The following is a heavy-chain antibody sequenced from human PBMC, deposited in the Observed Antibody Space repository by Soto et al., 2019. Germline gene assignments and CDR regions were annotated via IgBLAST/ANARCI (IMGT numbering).Heavy chain of an antibody. CDR2: ISPYNGNT. Sequence: QVQLVQSGAEVKKPGASVKVSCKTSDYTFSTYAISWVRQAPGQGLEWMGWISPYNGNTNYAQKFQDRITMTTDTPTYTAYVEVRGLRSDDTAVYYCARVHNSGWYFFDYWGQGTMVTVSP. V-gene: IGHV1-18*01. D-gene: IGHD6-19*01. J-gene: IGHJ4*02. CDR3: ARVHNSGWYFFDY. CDR1: DYTFSTYA.